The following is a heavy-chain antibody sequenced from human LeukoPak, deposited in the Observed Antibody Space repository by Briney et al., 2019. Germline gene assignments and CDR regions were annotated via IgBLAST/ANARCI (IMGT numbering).Heavy chain of an antibody. J-gene: IGHJ4*02. CDR2: VSSSGDNT. Sequence: GGSLRLSCAASGFTFTSYRMNWVRQAPGKGLAWVSGVSSSGDNTHYADSVKGRFTISRDNSKNTLYLQMNSLRAEDTAVYYCAKDGGDIVVVVAAIGGPFDYWGQGTLVTVSS. D-gene: IGHD2-15*01. V-gene: IGHV3-23*01. CDR1: GFTFTSYR. CDR3: AKDGGDIVVVVAAIGGPFDY.